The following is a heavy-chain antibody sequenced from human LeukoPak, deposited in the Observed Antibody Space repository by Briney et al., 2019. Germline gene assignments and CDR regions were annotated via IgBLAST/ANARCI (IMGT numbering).Heavy chain of an antibody. CDR3: ARGYSYGYYYYMDV. CDR2: IYTSGST. Sequence: SETLSLTCAVYGGSISSYYWSWIRQPAGKGLEWIGRIYTSGSTNYNPSLKSRVTISVDTSKNQFSLKLSSVTAADTAVYYCARGYSYGYYYYMDVWGKGTTVTISS. J-gene: IGHJ6*03. CDR1: GGSISSYY. D-gene: IGHD5-18*01. V-gene: IGHV4-59*10.